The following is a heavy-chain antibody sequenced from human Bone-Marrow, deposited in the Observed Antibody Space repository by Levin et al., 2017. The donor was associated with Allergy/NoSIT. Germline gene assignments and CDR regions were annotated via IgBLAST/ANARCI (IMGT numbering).Heavy chain of an antibody. J-gene: IGHJ5*02. CDR2: VYFSGST. Sequence: SQTLSLTCSVSGGSINGSYWSWIRQPPGKGLQWIGYVYFSGSTKYNPSLESRVTISVDTSKNHFSLKLTSVTAADTAVYYCARAPAVASLVDWFDPWGQGTLVTVSS. CDR1: GGSINGSY. CDR3: ARAPAVASLVDWFDP. D-gene: IGHD6-19*01. V-gene: IGHV4-59*01.